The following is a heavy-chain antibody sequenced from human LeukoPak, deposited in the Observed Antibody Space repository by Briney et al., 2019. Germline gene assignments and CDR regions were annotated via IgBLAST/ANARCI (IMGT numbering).Heavy chain of an antibody. V-gene: IGHV3-11*01. Sequence: PGGSLRLSCAASGFTFSDYFMSWIRQAPGKALEWISYISNSGSTRYYADSVKGRFTISRDNAKNSLYLQMNSLRAEDTAVYYCVRQQGTLSPDYWGQGTLVTVSS. D-gene: IGHD2/OR15-2a*01. CDR1: GFTFSDYF. CDR2: ISNSGSTR. CDR3: VRQQGTLSPDY. J-gene: IGHJ4*02.